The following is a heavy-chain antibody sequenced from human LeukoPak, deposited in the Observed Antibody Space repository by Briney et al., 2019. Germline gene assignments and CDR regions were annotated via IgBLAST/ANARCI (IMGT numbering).Heavy chain of an antibody. CDR1: GGSISSYY. D-gene: IGHD1-26*01. CDR3: ASPGSGSYPGALDY. J-gene: IGHJ4*02. CDR2: IYTSGST. Sequence: SETLSLTCTVSGGSISSYYWSWIRQPAGKGLEWIGRIYTSGSTNYNPSLKSRVTISVDTSKNQFSLKLSSVTAADTAVYYCASPGSGSYPGALDYWGQGTLVTVSS. V-gene: IGHV4-4*07.